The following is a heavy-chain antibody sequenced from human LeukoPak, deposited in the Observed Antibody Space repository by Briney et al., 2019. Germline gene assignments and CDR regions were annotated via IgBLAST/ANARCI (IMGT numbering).Heavy chain of an antibody. D-gene: IGHD6-19*01. CDR2: IYHSGST. CDR3: ASLGAGAMASYYFDY. J-gene: IGHJ4*02. Sequence: SRTLSLTCAVSGGSISSGGYSWSWIRQPPGKGLEWIGYIYHSGSTYYNPSLKSRVTISVDRSKNQFSLKLSSVTAADTAVYYCASLGAGAMASYYFDYWGQGTLVTVSS. V-gene: IGHV4-30-2*01. CDR1: GGSISSGGYS.